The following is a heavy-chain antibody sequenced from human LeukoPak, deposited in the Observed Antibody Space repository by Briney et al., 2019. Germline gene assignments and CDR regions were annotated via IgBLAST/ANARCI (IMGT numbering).Heavy chain of an antibody. CDR2: ISSSGSTI. CDR3: ARDADGYYYDSSGYPDY. V-gene: IGHV3-11*01. D-gene: IGHD3-22*01. CDR1: GFTCSACY. J-gene: IGHJ4*02. Sequence: PGGSLRLYGAGAGFTCSACYMSWIRQAPGKGLEWVSYISSSGSTIYYADSVKGRFTISRDNAKNSLYLQMNSLRAEDTAVYYCARDADGYYYDSSGYPDYWGQGTLVTVSS.